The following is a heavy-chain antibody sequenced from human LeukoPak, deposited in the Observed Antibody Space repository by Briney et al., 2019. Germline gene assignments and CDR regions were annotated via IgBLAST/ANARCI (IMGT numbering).Heavy chain of an antibody. CDR3: AKDEGWYGSGSYYIDY. Sequence: GGSLRLSCAASGFIFSSYGMHWVRQAPGKGLEWVAFIRYDGSNTYYADSVKGRFTISRDNSKNTLYLQMNSLRGEDTAVYYCAKDEGWYGSGSYYIDYWGQGTLVTVSS. J-gene: IGHJ4*02. CDR2: IRYDGSNT. V-gene: IGHV3-30*02. CDR1: GFIFSSYG. D-gene: IGHD3-10*01.